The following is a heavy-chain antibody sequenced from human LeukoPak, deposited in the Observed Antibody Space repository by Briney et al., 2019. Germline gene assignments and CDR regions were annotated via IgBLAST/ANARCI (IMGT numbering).Heavy chain of an antibody. D-gene: IGHD3-10*01. J-gene: IGHJ2*01. CDR2: INHSGST. V-gene: IGHV4-34*01. Sequence: SETLSLTCAVYGGSFSGYYWSWIRQPPGKGLEWIGEINHSGSTNYNPSLKSGVTISVDTSNNQFSLKLSSVTAADTAVYYCARAGLLVRGVTLRYFDLWGRGTLVTVSS. CDR1: GGSFSGYY. CDR3: ARAGLLVRGVTLRYFDL.